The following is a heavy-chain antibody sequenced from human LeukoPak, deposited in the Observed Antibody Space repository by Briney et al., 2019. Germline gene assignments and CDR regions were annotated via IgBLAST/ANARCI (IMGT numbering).Heavy chain of an antibody. CDR1: GFTFSSYA. Sequence: GGSLRLSCAASGFTFSSYAMNWVRQAPGKGLEWVAVMSYDGSNKDYADSVKGRFTISRDNSKNTLYLQMNSLRAEDTAVYYCAKVRQDYYDSSGYCYFDYWGQGTLVTVSS. J-gene: IGHJ4*02. CDR2: MSYDGSNK. CDR3: AKVRQDYYDSSGYCYFDY. D-gene: IGHD3-22*01. V-gene: IGHV3-30*18.